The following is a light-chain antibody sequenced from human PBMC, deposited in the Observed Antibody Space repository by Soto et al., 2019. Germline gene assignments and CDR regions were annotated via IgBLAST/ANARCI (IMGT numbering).Light chain of an antibody. CDR3: QERTNWPSST. CDR2: DAS. J-gene: IGKJ5*01. CDR1: QSVRSY. Sequence: EIVLTQSPATLSLSPGERATLSCRASQSVRSYLAWYQQKPGQDPRLLIHDASTRATGIPPRFSGSGSGTDFTLTISSLEPNDFAVYYCQERTNWPSSTFGQGTRLEIK. V-gene: IGKV3-11*01.